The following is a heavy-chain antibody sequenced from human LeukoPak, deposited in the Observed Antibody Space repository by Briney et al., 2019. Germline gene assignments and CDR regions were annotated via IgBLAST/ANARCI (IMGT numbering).Heavy chain of an antibody. CDR2: ISGSGRST. J-gene: IGHJ4*02. CDR3: AKETYYYDSSGYSDY. CDR1: GFTFNSYA. Sequence: GGSLRLSCAASGFTFNSYAMSWVRQPPGKGLEWVSAISGSGRSTYYADSVKGRFTISRDNSKNTLYLQMTSLRAEDTAVYCCAKETYYYDSSGYSDYWGQGTLVTVSS. D-gene: IGHD3-22*01. V-gene: IGHV3-23*01.